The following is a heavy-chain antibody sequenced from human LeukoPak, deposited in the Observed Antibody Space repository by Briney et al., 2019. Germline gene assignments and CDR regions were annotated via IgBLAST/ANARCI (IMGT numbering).Heavy chain of an antibody. CDR3: ATDSLRNDAFDI. CDR1: GYTLTELS. D-gene: IGHD4-17*01. V-gene: IGHV1-24*01. Sequence: ASVKVSCKVSGYTLTELSMHWVRQAPGKGLEWMGGFDPEDGETIYAQKFQGRVTMTEDTSTDTAYMELGSLRSEDTAVYYCATDSLRNDAFDIWGQGTMVTVSS. J-gene: IGHJ3*02. CDR2: FDPEDGET.